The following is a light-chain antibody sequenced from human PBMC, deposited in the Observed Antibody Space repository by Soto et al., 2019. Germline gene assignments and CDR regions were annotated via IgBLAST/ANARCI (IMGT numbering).Light chain of an antibody. V-gene: IGKV3-15*01. Sequence: EIGMTQSPATLSVSPGERATLSCMASESVSSNLAWYQQKPGQAPRLLIYGASTRATGIPARFSGSGSGTDFTLTISSLQSEDFALYYCQQYNNWLTFGGGTKVEIK. CDR2: GAS. J-gene: IGKJ4*01. CDR1: ESVSSN. CDR3: QQYNNWLT.